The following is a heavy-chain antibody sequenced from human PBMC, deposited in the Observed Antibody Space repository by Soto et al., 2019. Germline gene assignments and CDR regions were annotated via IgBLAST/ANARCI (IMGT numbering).Heavy chain of an antibody. CDR3: ERDGRSSYNSGWYYFDY. V-gene: IGHV1-46*01. Sequence: SVKVSCKASGYTFTSYYMHWVRQAPGQGLEWMGIINPSGGSTSYAQKFQGRVTMTRDTSTSTVYMELSSLSSEDTAVYYCERDGRSSYNSGWYYFDYWGQGNPVTASS. CDR2: INPSGGST. D-gene: IGHD6-19*01. CDR1: GYTFTSYY. J-gene: IGHJ4*02.